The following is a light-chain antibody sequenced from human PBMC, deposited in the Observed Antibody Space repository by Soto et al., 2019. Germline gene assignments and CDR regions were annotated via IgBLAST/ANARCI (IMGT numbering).Light chain of an antibody. J-gene: IGLJ1*01. V-gene: IGLV2-14*03. CDR3: SSYTTSNTRQIV. Sequence: QSALTQPASVSGSPGQSINISCTGPSSDVGRYNYVSWYQHHPGKAPKLIIYDVSNRPSGVSNPFSGSKSGNTASLTISGLQPEDEADYYCSSYTTSNTRQIVFGTGTKLTVL. CDR1: SSDVGRYNY. CDR2: DVS.